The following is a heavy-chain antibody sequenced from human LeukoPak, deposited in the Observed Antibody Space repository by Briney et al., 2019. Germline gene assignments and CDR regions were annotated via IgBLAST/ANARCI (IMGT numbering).Heavy chain of an antibody. CDR3: ARGRDAYYDSSGQIQH. CDR2: IYYSGST. CDR1: GGSISSYY. J-gene: IGHJ1*01. Sequence: TSETLSLTCTVSGGSISSYYWSWIRQSPGKGLEWIGYIYYSGSTNYNPSLKSRVTISVDTSKNQFSLKLNSVTAADTAVYYCARGRDAYYDSSGQIQHWGQGTLVSVSS. V-gene: IGHV4-59*01. D-gene: IGHD3-22*01.